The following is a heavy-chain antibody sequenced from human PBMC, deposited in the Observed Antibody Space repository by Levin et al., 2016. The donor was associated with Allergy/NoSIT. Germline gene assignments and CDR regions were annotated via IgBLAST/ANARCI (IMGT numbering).Heavy chain of an antibody. V-gene: IGHV3-33*01. CDR1: GFTFRSFG. D-gene: IGHD3-22*01. J-gene: IGHJ4*02. CDR2: IWYDGSQK. Sequence: GESLKISCAASGFTFRSFGMHWVRQTPGKGLEWVAVIWYDGSQKYYADSVKGRFTISRDNSRNTLYLQMNSLRAEDTAVYYCARFVSDSSSSGAYDYWGQGTLVTVSS. CDR3: ARFVSDSSSSGAYDY.